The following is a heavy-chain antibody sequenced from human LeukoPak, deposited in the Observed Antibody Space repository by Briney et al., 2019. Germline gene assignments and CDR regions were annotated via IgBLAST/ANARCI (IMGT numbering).Heavy chain of an antibody. D-gene: IGHD1-26*01. J-gene: IGHJ4*02. Sequence: ASVKVSCKASGYTFTGYYMHWVRQAPGQGLEWMGWINPNSGGTNYAQKFQGRVTMTRDTSISTAYMELSRLRSDDTAVYYCARVVVGENRPFDYWGQGTLVTVSS. CDR3: ARVVVGENRPFDY. CDR1: GYTFTGYY. V-gene: IGHV1-2*02. CDR2: INPNSGGT.